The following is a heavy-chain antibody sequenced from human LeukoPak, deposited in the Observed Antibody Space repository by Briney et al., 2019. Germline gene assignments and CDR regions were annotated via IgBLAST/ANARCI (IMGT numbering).Heavy chain of an antibody. CDR1: GGSIGSSSYY. CDR3: ARHSPVAPLDY. CDR2: IYYSGST. J-gene: IGHJ4*02. V-gene: IGHV4-39*01. D-gene: IGHD6-19*01. Sequence: SETLSLTCTVSGGSIGSSSYYWGWIRQPPGKGLEWIGSIYYSGSTYYNPSLKSRVTISVDTSKNQFSLKLSSVTAADTAVYYCARHSPVAPLDYWGQGTLVTVSS.